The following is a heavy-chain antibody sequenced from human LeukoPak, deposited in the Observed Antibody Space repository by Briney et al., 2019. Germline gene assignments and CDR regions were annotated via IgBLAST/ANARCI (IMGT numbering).Heavy chain of an antibody. Sequence: GGSLRLSCAASGFTFSSYSMNWVRQAPGEGLEWVSFMSSSSSSIYYADSVKGRFTISRDNPKNSLYLQMNSLRAEDTAVYYCARGGELERRSLHYLDYWGQGTLVTVSS. D-gene: IGHD1-1*01. J-gene: IGHJ4*02. CDR3: ARGGELERRSLHYLDY. CDR1: GFTFSSYS. CDR2: MSSSSSSI. V-gene: IGHV3-21*06.